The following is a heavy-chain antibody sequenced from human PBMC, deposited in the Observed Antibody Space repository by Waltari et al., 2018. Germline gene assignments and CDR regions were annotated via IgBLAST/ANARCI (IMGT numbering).Heavy chain of an antibody. J-gene: IGHJ4*02. D-gene: IGHD2-2*03. CDR1: GYSINSGYY. CDR3: SRQVLGYCTSAACRRLES. CDR2: IYHAGDP. V-gene: IGHV4-38-2*01. Sequence: QVQLQESGPGLVKPSETLSLTCDVSGYSINSGYYWGWIRQSPGKGLEWIATIYHAGDPFYTPAVKSRVTISMDTSKNQFSLKLNSVTAADTAVYFCSRQVLGYCTSAACRRLESWGQGTLVTVSS.